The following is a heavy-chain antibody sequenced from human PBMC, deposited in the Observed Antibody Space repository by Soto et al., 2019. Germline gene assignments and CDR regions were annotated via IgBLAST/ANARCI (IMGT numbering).Heavy chain of an antibody. CDR2: IKSKTGGGTT. CDR3: TTDDPINKN. Sequence: GGSLRLSCAASGFTFSNAWMSWVRQAPGKGLEWVGRIKSKTGGGTTDYAAPVKGRFTISRDDSKNTLFLQMNSLKTEDTAVYYCTTDDPINKNWGQGTLVTVSS. J-gene: IGHJ4*02. CDR1: GFTFSNAW. V-gene: IGHV3-15*01.